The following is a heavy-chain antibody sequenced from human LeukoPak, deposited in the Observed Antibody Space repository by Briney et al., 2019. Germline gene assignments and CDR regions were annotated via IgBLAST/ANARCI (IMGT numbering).Heavy chain of an antibody. CDR1: GGSFSGYY. J-gene: IGHJ4*02. V-gene: IGHV4-34*01. CDR2: INHSGST. D-gene: IGHD5-12*01. CDR3: AGPLVVTSSDRGYFDY. Sequence: KASETLSLTCAVYGGSFSGYYWSWIRQPPGKGLEWIGEINHSGSTNYNPSLKSRVTISVDTSKNQFSLKLSSVTAADTAVYYCAGPLVVTSSDRGYFDYWGQGTLVTASS.